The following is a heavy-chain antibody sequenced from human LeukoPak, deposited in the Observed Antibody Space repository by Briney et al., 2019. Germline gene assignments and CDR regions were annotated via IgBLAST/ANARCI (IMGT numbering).Heavy chain of an antibody. CDR3: ARGITIFGVAANWFDP. J-gene: IGHJ5*02. V-gene: IGHV3-7*04. CDR1: GFTFSSYW. D-gene: IGHD3-3*01. Sequence: PGGSLRLSCAASGFTFSSYWMSWVRQAPGKGLEWVANIKQDGSEKYYVDSVKGRFTISRDNAKNSLYLQMNSLRAEDTAVYNCARGITIFGVAANWFDPWGQGTLVTVSS. CDR2: IKQDGSEK.